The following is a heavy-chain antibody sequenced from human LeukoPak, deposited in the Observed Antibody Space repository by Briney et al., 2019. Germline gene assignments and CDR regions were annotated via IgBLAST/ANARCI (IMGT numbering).Heavy chain of an antibody. D-gene: IGHD3-22*01. V-gene: IGHV2-5*01. CDR2: IYWNDNK. CDR1: GFSLSTSGVG. CDR3: ARHYYYRGEDSYYMDV. J-gene: IGHJ6*03. Sequence: SGPTLVQPTQTLSLTCTFSGFSLSTSGVGVGWIRQPPGKALEWLRIIYWNDNKRYSPSLKSRLTITKDTSNQVVLTMTNMDLVDTATYYCARHYYYRGEDSYYMDVWGKGTTVTISS.